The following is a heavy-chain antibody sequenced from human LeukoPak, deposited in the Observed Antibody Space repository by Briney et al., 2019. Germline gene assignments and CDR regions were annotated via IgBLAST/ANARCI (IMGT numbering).Heavy chain of an antibody. J-gene: IGHJ4*02. V-gene: IGHV3-7*03. D-gene: IGHD5-12*01. CDR2: IKQDGSEK. CDR3: ARDPRRGYVGY. CDR1: AFIFSGHW. Sequence: GGSLRLSCEGSAFIFSGHWMSWVRQAPGKGLEWVANIKQDGSEKYCVDPVKGRFTISRDNAKNSLYLQMNSLRAEDTAVYYCARDPRRGYVGYWGQGTLVTVSS.